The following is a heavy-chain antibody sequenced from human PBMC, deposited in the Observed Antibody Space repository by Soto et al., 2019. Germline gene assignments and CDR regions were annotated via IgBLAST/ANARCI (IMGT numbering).Heavy chain of an antibody. CDR2: VSPPFRTS. V-gene: IGHV1-69*01. CDR3: ARVLYYGSGSYSPHGMDV. CDR1: GVSFNNNG. D-gene: IGHD3-10*01. Sequence: QVQLVQSGAEVKKPGSSVKVSCKTSGVSFNNNGIGWVRQAPGHGLEWMGGVSPPFRTSNYARKFQGRISITADSSMGTLNMELSCLTSEDTAQYYCARVLYYGSGSYSPHGMDVWGQGTTVTVSS. J-gene: IGHJ6*02.